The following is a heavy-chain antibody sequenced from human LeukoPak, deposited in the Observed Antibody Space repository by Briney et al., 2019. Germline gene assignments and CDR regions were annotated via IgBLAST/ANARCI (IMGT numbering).Heavy chain of an antibody. CDR2: IYPGDSDT. CDR1: TQSFTTYG. D-gene: IGHD3-22*01. J-gene: IGHJ4*02. CDR3: ASTHDTSGLDD. Sequence: ESLNIPSKASTQSFTTYGFCSMSQMPGKGLEWMGIIYPGDSDTRYSPSFQSQVTISADKSISTAYLQWSSLKASVTATYYGASTHDTSGLDDWGQGTQVTVSS. V-gene: IGHV5-51*01.